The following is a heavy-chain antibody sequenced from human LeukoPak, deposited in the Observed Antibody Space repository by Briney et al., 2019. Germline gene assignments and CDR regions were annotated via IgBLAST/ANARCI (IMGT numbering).Heavy chain of an antibody. Sequence: SETLSLTCTVSGGSISSYYWSWIRQPPGKGLEWIGYIYYSGSTNYNPSLKSRVTISVDTSKNRFSLKLSSVTAAATAVYYCARVGYYGSGSYYNPTYYYYYYYMDVWGKGTTVTVSS. V-gene: IGHV4-59*01. D-gene: IGHD3-10*01. J-gene: IGHJ6*03. CDR3: ARVGYYGSGSYYNPTYYYYYYYMDV. CDR1: GGSISSYY. CDR2: IYYSGST.